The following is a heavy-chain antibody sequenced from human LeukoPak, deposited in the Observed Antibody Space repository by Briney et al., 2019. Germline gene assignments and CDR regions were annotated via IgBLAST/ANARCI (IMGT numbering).Heavy chain of an antibody. CDR2: LSAGGGAT. CDR1: GFTFSRYA. Sequence: GSLRLSCAASGFTFSRYAMSWVRQAPGKGLEWVSALSAGGGATYYADSVKGRFTISRDNSKNTLYLQMNSLRAEDKAVYYCAKGWFGGVRDYFHYWGQGTLVTVSS. J-gene: IGHJ4*02. V-gene: IGHV3-23*01. D-gene: IGHD3-16*01. CDR3: AKGWFGGVRDYFHY.